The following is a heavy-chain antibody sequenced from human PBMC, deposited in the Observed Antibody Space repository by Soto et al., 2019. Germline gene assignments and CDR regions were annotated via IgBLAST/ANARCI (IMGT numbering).Heavy chain of an antibody. J-gene: IGHJ4*02. Sequence: QITLKESGPALVKPTQTLTLTCSVSGFSLSTNGVGVTWIRQPPGKALEWLALIYWDDDKRYSPSLKSRLTVTRAAPKTQVVLTLTYMAPVDTGTYYSAHRRLDGWYSDLDFWGQANQVTVSS. CDR2: IYWDDDK. CDR1: GFSLSTNGVG. D-gene: IGHD6-19*01. CDR3: AHRRLDGWYSDLDF. V-gene: IGHV2-5*02.